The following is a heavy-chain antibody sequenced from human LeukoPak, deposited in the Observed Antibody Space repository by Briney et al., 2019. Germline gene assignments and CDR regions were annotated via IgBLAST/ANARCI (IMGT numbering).Heavy chain of an antibody. Sequence: GGSLRLSCAASGFTFSSYNMNWVRQAPGKGLEWVSSISSSSSYIYYADSVKGRFTISRDNAKNSLYLQMNSLRAEDTAVYYCARDLYDFWSGYTFDYWGQGTLVTVSS. CDR3: ARDLYDFWSGYTFDY. V-gene: IGHV3-21*01. CDR2: ISSSSSYI. J-gene: IGHJ4*02. D-gene: IGHD3-3*01. CDR1: GFTFSSYN.